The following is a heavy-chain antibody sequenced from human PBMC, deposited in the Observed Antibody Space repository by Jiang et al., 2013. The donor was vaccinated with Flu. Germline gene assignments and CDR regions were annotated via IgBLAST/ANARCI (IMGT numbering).Heavy chain of an antibody. Sequence: GYSFTSYWIGWVRQMPGKGLEWMGIIYPGDSDTRYSPSFQGQVTISADKSISTAYLQWSSLKASDTAMYYCARSGYSYGPPRAFDIWGQGTMVTVSS. CDR3: ARSGYSYGPPRAFDI. V-gene: IGHV5-51*01. CDR2: IYPGDSDT. CDR1: GYSFTSYW. D-gene: IGHD5-18*01. J-gene: IGHJ3*02.